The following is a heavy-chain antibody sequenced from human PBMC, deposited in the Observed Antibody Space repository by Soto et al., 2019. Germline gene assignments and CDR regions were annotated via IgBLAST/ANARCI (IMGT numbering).Heavy chain of an antibody. CDR2: IIPIFGTP. CDR3: AKDRDDYGSGDYYNRIDF. J-gene: IGHJ4*02. D-gene: IGHD3-10*01. Sequence: QVQLVQSGAEVKKPGSSVKVSCKASGGIFSTYAISWLRQAPGQGLEWMGGIIPIFGTPNYAQRLQGRVTIDADDFTSTAYMELDTLRSEDTAVYYCAKDRDDYGSGDYYNRIDFWGQGTLVTVSS. V-gene: IGHV1-69*01. CDR1: GGIFSTYA.